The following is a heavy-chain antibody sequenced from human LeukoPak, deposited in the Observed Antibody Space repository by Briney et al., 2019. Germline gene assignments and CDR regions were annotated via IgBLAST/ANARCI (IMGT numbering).Heavy chain of an antibody. V-gene: IGHV3-48*03. D-gene: IGHD6-13*01. CDR2: ISSSGSTI. CDR3: ARDMAAAGSDY. Sequence: GGSLRLSCAASGFTFSSYEMNWVRQAPGKGLEWVSYISSSGSTIYYADSVKGRFTISRDNAKNSLYLQMNSLRAEDTAVYYCARDMAAAGSDYWGQGTLVTVSS. J-gene: IGHJ4*02. CDR1: GFTFSSYE.